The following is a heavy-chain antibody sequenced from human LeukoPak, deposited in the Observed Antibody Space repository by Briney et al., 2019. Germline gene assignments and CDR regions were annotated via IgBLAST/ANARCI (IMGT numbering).Heavy chain of an antibody. J-gene: IGHJ5*02. CDR3: AREISSWYRTEGRFDP. CDR2: IKQDGSEK. CDR1: GFTFSSYW. D-gene: IGHD6-13*01. V-gene: IGHV3-7*03. Sequence: PGGSLRLSCAASGFTFSSYWMSWVRQAPGKGLEWVANIKQDGSEKYYVDSMKGRFTISRDNAKTPLYLQMNSLRAEDTAVYYCAREISSWYRTEGRFDPWGQGTLVTVSS.